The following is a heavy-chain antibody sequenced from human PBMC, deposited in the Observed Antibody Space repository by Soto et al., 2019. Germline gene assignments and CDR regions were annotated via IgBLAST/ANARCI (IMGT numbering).Heavy chain of an antibody. CDR3: ARVRGYSYGETYGNYYYYYMDV. CDR1: SGSISSSNW. D-gene: IGHD5-18*01. J-gene: IGHJ6*03. V-gene: IGHV4-4*02. Sequence: SETLSLTCAVSSGSISSSNWWSWVRQPPGKGLEWIGEIYHSGSTNYNPSLKSRVTISVDKSKNQFSLKLSSVTAADTAVYYCARVRGYSYGETYGNYYYYYMDVWGKGTTVTVSS. CDR2: IYHSGST.